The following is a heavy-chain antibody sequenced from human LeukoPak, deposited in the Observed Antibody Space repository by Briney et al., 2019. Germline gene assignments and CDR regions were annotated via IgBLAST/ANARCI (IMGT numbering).Heavy chain of an antibody. CDR2: IYYSGST. Sequence: PSETLSLTCTVSGGSISSYYWSWIRQHPGKALEWIGYIYYSGSTNYNPSLTSRVTISVDTCKNQFSLKLSSVTAADTAVYYCARGYSSANWFDPWGQGTLVTVSS. J-gene: IGHJ5*02. CDR3: ARGYSSANWFDP. D-gene: IGHD6-25*01. V-gene: IGHV4-59*01. CDR1: GGSISSYY.